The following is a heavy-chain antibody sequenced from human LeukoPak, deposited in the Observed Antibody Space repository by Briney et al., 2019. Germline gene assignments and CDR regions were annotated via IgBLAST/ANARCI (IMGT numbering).Heavy chain of an antibody. Sequence: GGSLRLSCAASGFTFSSYAISWVRQAPGKGLEWVSAISGSGGSTYYADSVKGRFTISRDNSKNTLYLQMNSLRAEDTAVYYCAKDATDYGSGSSNIGSFDYWGQGTLVTVSS. J-gene: IGHJ4*02. CDR1: GFTFSSYA. D-gene: IGHD3-10*01. CDR2: ISGSGGST. CDR3: AKDATDYGSGSSNIGSFDY. V-gene: IGHV3-23*01.